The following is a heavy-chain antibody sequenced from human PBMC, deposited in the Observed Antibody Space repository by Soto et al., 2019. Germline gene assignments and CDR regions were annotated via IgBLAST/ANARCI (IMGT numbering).Heavy chain of an antibody. D-gene: IGHD3-22*01. V-gene: IGHV1-18*01. J-gene: IGHJ4*02. CDR1: GYTFTSYG. CDR3: ARVTGVVVITERTFDY. CDR2: ISAYNGNT. Sequence: ASVKVSCKASGYTFTSYGISWVRQAPGQGLEWMGWISAYNGNTNYAQKLQGRVTMTTDTSTSTAYMELRSLRSDDTAVYYCARVTGVVVITERTFDYWGQGTLVTVSS.